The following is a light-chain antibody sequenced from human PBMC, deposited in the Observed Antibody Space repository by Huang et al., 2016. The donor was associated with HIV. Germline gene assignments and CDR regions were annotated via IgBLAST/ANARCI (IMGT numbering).Light chain of an antibody. V-gene: IGKV1-13*02. CDR2: DAS. J-gene: IGKJ4*01. CDR3: QQFTV. Sequence: IQLTQSPSSLSASLGDRVTITCRASPGISSALAWYQQKPGKSPKLLIYDASTLESGVPSRFSGSASGTDFTLTISSLQPEDFATYYCQQFTVFGGGTKVEIK. CDR1: PGISSA.